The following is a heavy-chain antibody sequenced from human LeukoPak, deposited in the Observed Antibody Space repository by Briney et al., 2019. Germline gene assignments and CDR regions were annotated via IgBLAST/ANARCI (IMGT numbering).Heavy chain of an antibody. V-gene: IGHV1-69*05. Sequence: SVKVSCKASGGTFSSYAISWVRQAPGQGLEWMGGIIAIFGTANYAQKFQGRVTITTDESTSTAYMELSSLRSEDTAVYYCARVGLVVVPAAIFLPDDFWGQGTLVTVS. CDR3: ARVGLVVVPAAIFLPDDF. CDR2: IIAIFGTA. CDR1: GGTFSSYA. D-gene: IGHD2-2*01. J-gene: IGHJ4*02.